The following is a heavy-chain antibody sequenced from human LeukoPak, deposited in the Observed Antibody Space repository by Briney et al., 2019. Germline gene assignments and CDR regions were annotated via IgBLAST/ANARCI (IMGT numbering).Heavy chain of an antibody. CDR1: GSTFSSYG. CDR3: AKDPWDY. Sequence: GRSLRLSCAASGSTFSSYGMHWVRQAPGKGLEWVAVISYDGSNKYYADSVKGRFTISRDNSKNTLYLQMNSLRAEDTAVYYCAKDPWDYWGQGTLVTVSS. V-gene: IGHV3-30*18. J-gene: IGHJ4*02. CDR2: ISYDGSNK.